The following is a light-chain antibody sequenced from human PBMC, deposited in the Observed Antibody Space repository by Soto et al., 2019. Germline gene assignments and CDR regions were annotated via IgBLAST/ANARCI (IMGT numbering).Light chain of an antibody. CDR2: AAS. J-gene: IGKJ1*01. CDR3: QNYNNAPWT. CDR1: QGISNY. Sequence: DIQMTQSPSSLSASVGDTVTITCRASQGISNYLAWYQQKPGQVPNLLIYAASTLQSGVPSPFSGSRSGTDFTRTTSCLAPEEVATYYGQNYNNAPWTFGQGTMVEI. V-gene: IGKV1-27*01.